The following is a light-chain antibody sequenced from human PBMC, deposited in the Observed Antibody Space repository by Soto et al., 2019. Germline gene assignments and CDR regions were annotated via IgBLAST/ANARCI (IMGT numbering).Light chain of an antibody. CDR1: QSVSSGY. CDR3: QQYGSSLFP. CDR2: GAS. J-gene: IGKJ3*01. V-gene: IGKV3-20*01. Sequence: ETVLTQSPGTLSLSPGERATLSCRASQSVSSGYLAWYKQKPGQAPRLLLYGASSKATGIPDRFSGSGYGTDFTLTISRLEPDDFAVYYCQQYGSSLFPFVPGTKVDI.